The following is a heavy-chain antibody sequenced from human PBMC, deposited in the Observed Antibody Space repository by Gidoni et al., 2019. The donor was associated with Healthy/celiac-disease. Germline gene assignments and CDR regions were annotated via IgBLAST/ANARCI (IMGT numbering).Heavy chain of an antibody. Sequence: EVQLVESGGGLVQPGRSLRLSCAASGFTFDDYAMHWVRQAPGKGLEWVSGISWNSGSIGYADSVKGRFTISRDNAKNSLYLQMNSLRAEDTALYYCAKALEMATAGDAFDIWGQGTMVTVSS. CDR3: AKALEMATAGDAFDI. J-gene: IGHJ3*02. V-gene: IGHV3-9*01. CDR2: ISWNSGSI. CDR1: GFTFDDYA. D-gene: IGHD5-12*01.